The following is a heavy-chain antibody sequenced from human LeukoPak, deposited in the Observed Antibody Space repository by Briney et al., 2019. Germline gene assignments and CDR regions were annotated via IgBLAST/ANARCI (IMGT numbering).Heavy chain of an antibody. CDR3: ARRGYCSSTSRYEYWFDP. CDR1: GGSISSSSYY. D-gene: IGHD2-2*01. J-gene: IGHJ5*02. Sequence: SETLSLTCTVSGGSISSSSYYWGWIRQPPGKGLEWIGIIYYSGSTYYNPSLKSRLTISVDTSKNQFSLKLSPVTATDTAVYYCARRGYCSSTSRYEYWFDPWGQGTLVTVSS. CDR2: IYYSGST. V-gene: IGHV4-39*01.